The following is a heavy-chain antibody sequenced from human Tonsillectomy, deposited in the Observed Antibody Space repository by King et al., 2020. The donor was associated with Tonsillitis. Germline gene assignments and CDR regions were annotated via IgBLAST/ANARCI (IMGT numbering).Heavy chain of an antibody. CDR1: GFTFSSYS. V-gene: IGHV3-48*02. CDR2: ISSSSTI. D-gene: IGHD3-16*02. Sequence: QLVQSGGGLVQPGGSLRLSCAASGFTFSSYSMNWVRQAPGKGLEWVSYISSSSTIYYADSVKGRFTISRDNAKNSLYLQMNSLRDEDTAVYYCARDSYDYVWGSYPESAFDIWGQGTMVTVSS. J-gene: IGHJ3*02. CDR3: ARDSYDYVWGSYPESAFDI.